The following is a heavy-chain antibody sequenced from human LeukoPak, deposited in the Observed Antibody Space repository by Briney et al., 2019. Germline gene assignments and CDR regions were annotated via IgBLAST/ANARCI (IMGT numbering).Heavy chain of an antibody. J-gene: IGHJ4*02. V-gene: IGHV3-30*02. CDR1: GFTFSSYG. CDR2: IRYDGSNK. CDR3: AKWGWQLVRFGYFDY. D-gene: IGHD6-6*01. Sequence: GGSLRLSCAASGFTFSSYGMHWVRQAPGKGLEWVAFIRYDGSNKYYADSVKGRFTISRDNSKNTLYLQMNSLRAEDTAVYYCAKWGWQLVRFGYFDYWGQGTLVTVSS.